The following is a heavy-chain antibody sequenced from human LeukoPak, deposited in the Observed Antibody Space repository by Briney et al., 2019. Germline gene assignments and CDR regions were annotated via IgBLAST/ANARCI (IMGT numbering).Heavy chain of an antibody. J-gene: IGHJ4*02. CDR2: IYTSGST. V-gene: IGHV4-61*02. D-gene: IGHD5-18*01. Sequence: PSETLSLTCTVSGGSISSGSYYWSWVRQPAGKGLEWIGRIYTSGSTNYNPSLKSRVTISVDTSKNQFSLKLSSVTAADTAVYYCARDRGYRYFDYWGQGTLVTVSS. CDR3: ARDRGYRYFDY. CDR1: GGSISSGSYY.